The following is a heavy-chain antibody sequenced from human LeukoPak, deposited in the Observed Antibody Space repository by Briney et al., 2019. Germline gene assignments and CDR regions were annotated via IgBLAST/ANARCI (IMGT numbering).Heavy chain of an antibody. V-gene: IGHV4-39*01. CDR2: IYDSGST. Sequence: SETLSLTCTVSGASISPDYWGWIRQPPGKGLEWIGSIYDSGSTYYNPSLKSRVTISVDTSKNQFSLKLNSVTAADTAVYYCARHYGPWGQGTLVTVSS. CDR1: GASISPDY. CDR3: ARHYGP. D-gene: IGHD3-10*01. J-gene: IGHJ5*02.